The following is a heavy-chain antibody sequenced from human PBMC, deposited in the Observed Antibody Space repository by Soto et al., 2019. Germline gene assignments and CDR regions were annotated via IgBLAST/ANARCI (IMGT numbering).Heavy chain of an antibody. J-gene: IGHJ4*02. CDR3: VRDSPIGSTFSGYEAIDY. Sequence: QVQLVQSGAEVKKPGSSVKVSCKTSGGTFSNDIFTWVRQAPGQGLEWMGRIIPLLDITNYAQKFQGRVTITADKSTSTAYMELNSLRSEDTAVYYCVRDSPIGSTFSGYEAIDYWGQGTLVTVSS. V-gene: IGHV1-69*08. CDR2: IIPLLDIT. D-gene: IGHD5-12*01. CDR1: GGTFSNDI.